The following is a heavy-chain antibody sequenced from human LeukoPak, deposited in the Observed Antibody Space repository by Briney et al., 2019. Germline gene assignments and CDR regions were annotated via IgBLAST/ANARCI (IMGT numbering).Heavy chain of an antibody. Sequence: ASVKVSCKASGYTSTSYGISWVRQAPGQGLEWMGWISAYNGNTNYAQKLQGRVTMTTDTSTSTAYMELRSLRSDDTAVYYCAREGFLEWSYYYYGMDVWGQGTTVTVSS. J-gene: IGHJ6*02. CDR1: GYTSTSYG. V-gene: IGHV1-18*01. CDR3: AREGFLEWSYYYYGMDV. D-gene: IGHD3-3*01. CDR2: ISAYNGNT.